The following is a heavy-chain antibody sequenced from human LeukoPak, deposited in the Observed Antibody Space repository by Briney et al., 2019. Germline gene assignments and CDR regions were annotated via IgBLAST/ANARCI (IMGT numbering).Heavy chain of an antibody. CDR2: IKAKAHGGTI. V-gene: IGHV3-15*01. D-gene: IGHD1-26*01. CDR3: TTDGVGVEGATYDN. CDR1: GFTFSNAG. Sequence: GGSLRLSCTASGFTFSNAGMNWVRQAPGKGLEWVGRIKAKAHGGTIEYAAPVKGRFTISRDDSKNTLYLQMNSLKTEDTAVYYCTTDGVGVEGATYDNWGQGTLVSVSS. J-gene: IGHJ4*02.